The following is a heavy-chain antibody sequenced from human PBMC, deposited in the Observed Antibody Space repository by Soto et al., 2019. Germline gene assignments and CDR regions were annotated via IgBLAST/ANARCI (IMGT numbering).Heavy chain of an antibody. CDR3: ARPGRHYAFWSGYPY. V-gene: IGHV3-30-3*01. CDR2: ISYDGSNK. Sequence: GGSLRLSCAASGFTFSRYAMHWVRQAPGKGLEWVAVISYDGSNKYYADSVKGRFTISRDNSKNTLYLQMNSLRAEDTAVYYCARPGRHYAFWSGYPYWGQGTLVTVSS. D-gene: IGHD3-3*01. CDR1: GFTFSRYA. J-gene: IGHJ4*02.